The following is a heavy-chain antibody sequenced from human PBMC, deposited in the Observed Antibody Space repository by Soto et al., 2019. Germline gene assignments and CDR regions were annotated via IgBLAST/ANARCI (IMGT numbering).Heavy chain of an antibody. CDR2: IKKDGSET. CDR3: ARYDYSSSWYPYYCDY. J-gene: IGHJ4*02. Sequence: EVQLVESGGDLVQPGGSLRLSCAASGFTFGSYWMSWVRQAPGKGLEWVASIKKDGSETYYVDSVKGRFSISRDNAKNSLYLQMNSLRAEDTAVYYCARYDYSSSWYPYYCDYWGQGNVVTVSS. V-gene: IGHV3-7*01. D-gene: IGHD6-13*01. CDR1: GFTFGSYW.